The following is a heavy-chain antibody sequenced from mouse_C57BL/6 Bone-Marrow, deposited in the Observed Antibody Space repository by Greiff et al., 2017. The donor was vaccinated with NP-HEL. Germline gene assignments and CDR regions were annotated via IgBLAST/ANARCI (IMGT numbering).Heavy chain of an antibody. D-gene: IGHD4-1*02. CDR1: GYTFTEYT. CDR2: FYPGSGSI. Sequence: LVKPGASVKLSCKASGYTFTEYTIHWVKQRSGQGLEWIGWFYPGSGSIKYNEKFKDKVTLTADKSSSTVYMELSRLTSEDSAVYFCARHPQLHYYFDYWGQGTTLTVSS. V-gene: IGHV1-62-2*01. J-gene: IGHJ2*01. CDR3: ARHPQLHYYFDY.